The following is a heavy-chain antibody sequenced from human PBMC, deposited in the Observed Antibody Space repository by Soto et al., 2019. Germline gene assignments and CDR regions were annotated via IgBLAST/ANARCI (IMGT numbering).Heavy chain of an antibody. V-gene: IGHV3-23*01. CDR2: ITGSGDRT. J-gene: IGHJ5*02. Sequence: EVQLLESGGGLVQPGGSLRLSCAASGFNFSNYGMSWVRQAPGKGLECVSGITGSGDRTSYADSVKGRFTVSRDNSXNXXXXXXXXXXXXXXXXXXXXXXXXXGWHSSLSSWGQGTLVTVSS. D-gene: IGHD6-19*01. CDR1: GFNFSNYG. CDR3: XXXXXXGWHSSLSS.